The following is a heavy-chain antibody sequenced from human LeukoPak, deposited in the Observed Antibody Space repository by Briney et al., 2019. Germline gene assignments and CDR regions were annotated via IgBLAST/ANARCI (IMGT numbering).Heavy chain of an antibody. CDR3: ARGGKYCSGGSCYYY. CDR1: GGSISSSSYY. Sequence: SETLSLTCTVSGGSISSSSYYWGWIRQPPGKGLEWIGSIYYSGSTYYNPSLKSRVTISVDTSKNQFSLKLSSVTAADTAVYYCARGGKYCSGGSCYYYWGQGTLVTVSS. D-gene: IGHD2-15*01. V-gene: IGHV4-39*01. CDR2: IYYSGST. J-gene: IGHJ4*02.